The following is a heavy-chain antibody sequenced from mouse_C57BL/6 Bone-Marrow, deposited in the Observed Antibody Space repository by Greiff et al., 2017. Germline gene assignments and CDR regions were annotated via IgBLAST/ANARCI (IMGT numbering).Heavy chain of an antibody. CDR2: ISSGRSTI. Sequence: EVQGVESGGGLVKPGGSLKLSCAASGFTFSDYVMHWVRQAPEKGLEWVAYISSGRSTIYYADPVNGRFTISRDNDKNTLFLQMTRLRSEDTAMYYCERKGKINGFYYIDYWGQGTTLTVSS. CDR3: ERKGKINGFYYIDY. V-gene: IGHV5-17*01. J-gene: IGHJ2*01. CDR1: GFTFSDYV. D-gene: IGHD2-4*01.